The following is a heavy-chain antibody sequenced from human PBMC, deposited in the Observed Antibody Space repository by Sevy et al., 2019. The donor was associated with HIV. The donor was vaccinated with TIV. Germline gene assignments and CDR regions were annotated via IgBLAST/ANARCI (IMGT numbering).Heavy chain of an antibody. D-gene: IGHD6-6*01. CDR3: ARGGRIAARPGAFDY. CDR2: INPNSGGT. J-gene: IGHJ4*02. Sequence: ASVKVSCKASGYTFTGYYMHWVRQAPGQGLEWMGWINPNSGGTNYAQKFQGRVTMTRDTSISTAYMELSRLRADDTAVYYGARGGRIAARPGAFDYWGQGTLVTVSS. V-gene: IGHV1-2*02. CDR1: GYTFTGYY.